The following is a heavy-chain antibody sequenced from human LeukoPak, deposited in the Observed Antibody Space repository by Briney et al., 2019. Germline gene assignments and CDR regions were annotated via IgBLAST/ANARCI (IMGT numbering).Heavy chain of an antibody. D-gene: IGHD5-24*01. CDR1: GYTFTNYD. J-gene: IGHJ4*02. CDR3: ARARGRWLQFGFDY. Sequence: ASVKVSFTASGYTFTNYDINWVRQAPGQGLEWMGWMSPNSGNTGYAQKFQGKVTMTSNTSITTAYMELSSLRSEDTAMYYCARARGRWLQFGFDYWGQGTLVTVSS. CDR2: MSPNSGNT. V-gene: IGHV1-8*01.